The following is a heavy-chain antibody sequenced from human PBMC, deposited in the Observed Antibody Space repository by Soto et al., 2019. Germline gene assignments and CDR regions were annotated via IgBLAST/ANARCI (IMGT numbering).Heavy chain of an antibody. CDR3: AKVPAYCGGDCYSTDY. V-gene: IGHV3-30*18. CDR2: ISYDGSNK. Sequence: QVQLVESGGGVVQPGRSLRLSCAASGFTFSSYGMHWVRQAPGKGLEWVAVISYDGSNKYYADSVKGRFTISRDNSKNTLYLQMNSLRAEDTAVYYCAKVPAYCGGDCYSTDYWGQGTLVTVSS. CDR1: GFTFSSYG. D-gene: IGHD2-21*02. J-gene: IGHJ4*02.